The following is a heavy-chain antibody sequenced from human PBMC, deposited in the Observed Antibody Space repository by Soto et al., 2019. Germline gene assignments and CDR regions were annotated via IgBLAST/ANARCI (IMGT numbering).Heavy chain of an antibody. CDR2: ISAHNGNT. CDR3: ARGRHGDY. J-gene: IGHJ4*02. Sequence: QVHLVQSGAEVKKPGASVKVSCKGSGYAFTTYGITWVRQAPGQGLEWMGWISAHNGNTNYAQKLQGRVTVTRDTSTSTAYMELRSVRSYDTAVYYCARGRHGDYWGQGALVTVSS. CDR1: GYAFTTYG. V-gene: IGHV1-18*01.